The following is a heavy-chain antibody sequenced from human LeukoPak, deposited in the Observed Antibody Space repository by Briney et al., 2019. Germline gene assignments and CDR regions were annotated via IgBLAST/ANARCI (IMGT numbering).Heavy chain of an antibody. CDR3: ASGVWDSSGYYYNY. V-gene: IGHV3-74*01. Sequence: GGSLRLSCVAAGFTFSTYGMHWVRHAPGKGLVWVSRINSDGSSTSYADCVKGRFTISRDNAKNTLYLQMNSLRAEDTAVYYCASGVWDSSGYYYNYWGQGTLVTVSS. CDR2: INSDGSST. J-gene: IGHJ4*02. CDR1: GFTFSTYG. D-gene: IGHD3-22*01.